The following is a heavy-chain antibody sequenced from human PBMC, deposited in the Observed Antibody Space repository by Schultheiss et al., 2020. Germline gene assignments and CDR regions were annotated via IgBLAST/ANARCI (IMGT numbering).Heavy chain of an antibody. D-gene: IGHD2-15*01. CDR3: ARGTIQDIVVVGAIYYFDY. Sequence: ASVKVSCKASGYTFISYGISWVRQAPGQGLEWMGWINAYNGNTNYAQKLQGRVTMTTDTSTSTAYMELRSLRSDDTAVYYCARGTIQDIVVVGAIYYFDYWGQGTLVTVSS. CDR1: GYTFISYG. V-gene: IGHV1-18*01. CDR2: INAYNGNT. J-gene: IGHJ4*02.